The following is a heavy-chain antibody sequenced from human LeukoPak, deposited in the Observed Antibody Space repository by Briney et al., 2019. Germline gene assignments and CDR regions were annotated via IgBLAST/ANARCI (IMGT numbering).Heavy chain of an antibody. J-gene: IGHJ4*02. Sequence: SETLSLTCTVSGGSISSYYWSWIRQPPGKGLEWIGYIYYSGSTNYNPSLKSRVTISVDTSKNQFSLKLSSVTAADTAVYYCARGSSRFDCWGQGTLVTVSS. CDR2: IYYSGST. D-gene: IGHD6-13*01. CDR3: ARGSSRFDC. CDR1: GGSISSYY. V-gene: IGHV4-59*01.